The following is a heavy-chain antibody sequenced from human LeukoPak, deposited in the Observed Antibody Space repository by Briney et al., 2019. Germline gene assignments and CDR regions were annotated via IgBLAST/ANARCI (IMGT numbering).Heavy chain of an antibody. V-gene: IGHV3-23*01. CDR2: ISGSGGST. CDR3: ARVPQGYSSGPY. J-gene: IGHJ1*01. D-gene: IGHD2-15*01. CDR1: GSTFSNSA. Sequence: GGSLRLSCAASGSTFSNSAMTWVRQAPRKGLEWVSAISGSGGSTYYADSVKGRFTISRDNSRNTLYLQMNSLRAEDTAVYYCARVPQGYSSGPYWGQGTLVTVSS.